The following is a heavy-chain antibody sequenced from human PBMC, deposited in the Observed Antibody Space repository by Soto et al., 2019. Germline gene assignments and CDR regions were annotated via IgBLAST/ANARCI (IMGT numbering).Heavy chain of an antibody. CDR2: IYYSGST. V-gene: IGHV4-39*01. J-gene: IGHJ3*02. CDR3: ARPYCTNGVCYGDNAFDI. Sequence: SETLSLTCTVSGGSISSSSYCWGWIRQPPGKGLEWIGSIYYSGSTYYNPSLKSRVTISVDTSKNQFSLKLSSVTAADTAVYYCARPYCTNGVCYGDNAFDIWGQGTMVTVSS. CDR1: GGSISSSSYC. D-gene: IGHD2-8*01.